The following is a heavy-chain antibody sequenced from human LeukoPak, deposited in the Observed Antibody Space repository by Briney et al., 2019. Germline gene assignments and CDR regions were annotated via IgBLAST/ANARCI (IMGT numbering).Heavy chain of an antibody. CDR1: GGSISSSSYY. V-gene: IGHV4-39*07. D-gene: IGHD1-1*01. CDR3: ARAGQQESYYYYYYVDV. CDR2: IYHSGST. J-gene: IGHJ6*03. Sequence: SETLSLTCTVSGGSISSSSYYWGWIRQPPGTGLEWIGCIYHSGSTNYNPSLKSRVTISVDKSKNQFSLKLSSVTAADTAVYYGARAGQQESYYYYYYVDVWGKGTTVTVSS.